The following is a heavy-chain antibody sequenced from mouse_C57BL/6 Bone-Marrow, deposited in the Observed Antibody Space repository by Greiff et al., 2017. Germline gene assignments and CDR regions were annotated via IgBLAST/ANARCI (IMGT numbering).Heavy chain of an antibody. D-gene: IGHD1-1*01. CDR3: ARETLFWFAY. V-gene: IGHV1-69*01. J-gene: IGHJ3*01. CDR2: IDPSDSYT. Sequence: QVQLKQPGAELVMPGASVKLSCKASGYTFTSYWMPWVKQRPGQGLEWIGEIDPSDSYTNYNQKFKGKSTLTVDKSSSTAYMQLSSLTSEDSAVYYCARETLFWFAYWGQGTLVTVSA. CDR1: GYTFTSYW.